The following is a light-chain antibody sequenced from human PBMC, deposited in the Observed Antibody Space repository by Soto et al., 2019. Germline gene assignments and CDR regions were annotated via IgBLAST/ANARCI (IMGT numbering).Light chain of an antibody. V-gene: IGKV1-5*01. CDR2: DVS. CDR1: QSISSR. Sequence: DITMSQSPSTVSASVGDRETINCRASQSISSRLAWYQQKPGKAPKLLIYDVSNLESGVPSRFSGSGSGTEFTLTISSLQPDDFATYYCQQYNTFWTFGQGTKVDIK. J-gene: IGKJ1*01. CDR3: QQYNTFWT.